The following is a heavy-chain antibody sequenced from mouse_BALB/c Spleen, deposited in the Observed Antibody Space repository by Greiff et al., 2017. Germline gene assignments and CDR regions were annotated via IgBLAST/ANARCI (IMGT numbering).Heavy chain of an antibody. CDR3: ARWDYRYDGYFDV. Sequence: LVKTGASVKISCKASGYSFTGYYMHWVKQSHGKSLEWIGYISCYNGATSYNQKFKGKATFTVDTSSSTAYMQFNSLTSEDSAVYYCARWDYRYDGYFDVWGAGTTVTVSS. D-gene: IGHD2-14*01. CDR1: GYSFTGYY. J-gene: IGHJ1*01. CDR2: ISCYNGAT. V-gene: IGHV1S34*01.